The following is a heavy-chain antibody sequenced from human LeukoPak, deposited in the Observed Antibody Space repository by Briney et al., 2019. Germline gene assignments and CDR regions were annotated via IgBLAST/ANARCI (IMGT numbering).Heavy chain of an antibody. CDR1: GFTVSSNS. Sequence: GGSLRLSCTVPGFTVSSNSMSWVRQAPGKGLEWVSLIYSDNTHYSDSVKGRFTISRDNSKNTLYLQMNSLRAEDTAVYYCARRAGAYSHPYDYWGQGTLVTVSS. D-gene: IGHD4/OR15-4a*01. V-gene: IGHV3-53*01. J-gene: IGHJ4*02. CDR3: ARRAGAYSHPYDY. CDR2: IYSDNT.